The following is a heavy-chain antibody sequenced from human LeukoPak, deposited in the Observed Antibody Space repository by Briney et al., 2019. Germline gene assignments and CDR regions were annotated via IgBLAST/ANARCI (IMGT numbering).Heavy chain of an antibody. CDR3: ARGGYSGYDTGYNWFDP. Sequence: SETLSLTCTVSGGSISRYYWSWIRQPPGKGLEWIGYIYHSGSTYYNPSLKSRVTISVDRSKNQFSLKLSSVTAADTAVYYCARGGYSGYDTGYNWFDPWGQGTLVTVSS. D-gene: IGHD5-12*01. J-gene: IGHJ5*02. CDR2: IYHSGST. V-gene: IGHV4-30-2*01. CDR1: GGSISRYY.